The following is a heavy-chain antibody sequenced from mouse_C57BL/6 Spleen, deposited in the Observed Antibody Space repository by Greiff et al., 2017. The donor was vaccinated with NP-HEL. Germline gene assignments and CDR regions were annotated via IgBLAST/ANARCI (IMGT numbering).Heavy chain of an antibody. CDR2: ISYDGSN. Sequence: EVQLQQSGPGLVKPSQSLSLTCSVTGYSITSGYYWNWIRQFPGNKLEWMGYISYDGSNNYNPSLKNRISITRDTSKNQFFLKLNSVTTEDTATYYCARRLYGSSPRWYFDVWGTGTTVTVSS. V-gene: IGHV3-6*01. CDR1: GYSITSGYY. D-gene: IGHD1-1*01. CDR3: ARRLYGSSPRWYFDV. J-gene: IGHJ1*03.